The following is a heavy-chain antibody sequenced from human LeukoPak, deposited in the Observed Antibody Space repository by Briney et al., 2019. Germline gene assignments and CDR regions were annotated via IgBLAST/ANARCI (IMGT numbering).Heavy chain of an antibody. CDR3: ARGVEPLAANTLAY. CDR2: LYSDGNT. V-gene: IGHV3-53*01. CDR1: GVTVITND. D-gene: IGHD1-14*01. Sequence: GGSLRLSCAPSGVTVITNDMTWVRQAPGKGLERVSVLYSDGNTKYADSVQGRFTISRDNPKNTLYLEMNSLSPDDTAVYYCARGVEPLAANTLAYWGQGTLVTVSS. J-gene: IGHJ4*02.